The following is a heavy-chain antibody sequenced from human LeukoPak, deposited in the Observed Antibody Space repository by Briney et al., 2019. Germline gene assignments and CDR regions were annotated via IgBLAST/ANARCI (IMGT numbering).Heavy chain of an antibody. D-gene: IGHD2-15*01. Sequence: ASVKVSCKASGYTFTGYYMHWVRQAPGQGREWMGWINPNSGGTNYAQKFQGRVTMTRDTSISTAYMELSRLRSDDTAVYYCARVDPVVLDYYFDYWGQGTLVTVSS. CDR1: GYTFTGYY. CDR2: INPNSGGT. CDR3: ARVDPVVLDYYFDY. J-gene: IGHJ4*02. V-gene: IGHV1-2*02.